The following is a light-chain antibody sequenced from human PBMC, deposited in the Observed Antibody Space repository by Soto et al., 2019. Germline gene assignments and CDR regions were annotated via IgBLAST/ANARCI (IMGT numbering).Light chain of an antibody. CDR2: DAS. V-gene: IGKV1-5*01. CDR3: QQYNSYLWT. CDR1: QSISSW. J-gene: IGKJ1*01. Sequence: DIQMTQSPSTLSASVGDRVTITCRASQSISSWLAWYQQKPGKAPKLLIYDASNLENGVPSRFSGSGSGTEFTLTISSLQPDDFATYYCQQYNSYLWTFDQGTKVEIK.